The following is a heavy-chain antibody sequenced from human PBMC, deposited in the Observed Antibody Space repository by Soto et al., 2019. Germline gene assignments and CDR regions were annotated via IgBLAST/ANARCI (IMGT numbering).Heavy chain of an antibody. Sequence: EVQLVESGGGLVKPGGSLRLSCAASGFTFSSYSMNWVRQAPGKGLEWVSSISSSSSYIYYADSVKGRFTISRDNAKNSLYLQMNSLRAEDTAVYYCARGGYFDLLLKGFFDYWGQGTLVTVSS. CDR1: GFTFSSYS. J-gene: IGHJ4*02. D-gene: IGHD3-9*01. CDR3: ARGGYFDLLLKGFFDY. CDR2: ISSSSSYI. V-gene: IGHV3-21*01.